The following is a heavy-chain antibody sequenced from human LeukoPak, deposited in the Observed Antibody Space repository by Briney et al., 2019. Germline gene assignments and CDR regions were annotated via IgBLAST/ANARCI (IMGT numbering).Heavy chain of an antibody. CDR3: ARYYNDSSGYWDNDY. CDR2: ISGYNGNT. CDR1: GYTFTSFG. V-gene: IGHV1-18*01. Sequence: ASVKVSCKASGYTFTSFGISWVRQAPGQGLEWMGWISGYNGNTHYAQKLQGRVTMTTDTSTSTAYMELRSLRSDDTAVYYCARYYNDSSGYWDNDYWGQGTLVTVSS. J-gene: IGHJ4*02. D-gene: IGHD3-22*01.